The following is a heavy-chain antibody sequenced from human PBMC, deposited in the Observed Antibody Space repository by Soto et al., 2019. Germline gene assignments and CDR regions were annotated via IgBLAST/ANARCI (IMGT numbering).Heavy chain of an antibody. CDR3: GRDGISGSYAPPDY. Sequence: QVQLVESGGGLVKPGGSLRLSCAASGFTFSDYYMSWIRQAPGKGLEWVSYISSSGSTIYYADSVKGRFTISRDNAKNALNLQMNSRGAEDAAGYYCGRDGISGSYAPPDYWGQGTLVTVSS. D-gene: IGHD1-26*01. CDR2: ISSSGSTI. CDR1: GFTFSDYY. V-gene: IGHV3-11*01. J-gene: IGHJ4*02.